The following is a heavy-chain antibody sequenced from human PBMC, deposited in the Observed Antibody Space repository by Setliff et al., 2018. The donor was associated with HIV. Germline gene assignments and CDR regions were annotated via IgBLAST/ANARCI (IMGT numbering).Heavy chain of an antibody. Sequence: ASVKVSCKASGYTFTTYGVNWVRQAPGQGLEWMGWINSYNGNTGYAQKFQGRVTMTKNTSISTAYMELSSLRSEDTAVYYCAIPRITLFGVVIRAFDYWGQGTLVTVSS. D-gene: IGHD3-3*01. V-gene: IGHV1-8*01. J-gene: IGHJ4*02. CDR3: AIPRITLFGVVIRAFDY. CDR1: GYTFTTYG. CDR2: INSYNGNT.